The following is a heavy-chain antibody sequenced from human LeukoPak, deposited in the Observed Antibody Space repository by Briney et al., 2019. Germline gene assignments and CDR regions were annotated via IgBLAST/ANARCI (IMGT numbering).Heavy chain of an antibody. CDR2: VSTTGGST. J-gene: IGHJ5*02. D-gene: IGHD5-12*01. Sequence: GGSLRLSCGASSFTFSSYVMSWVRQAPGKGLEWVSTVSTTGGSTYYADSVKGRFTISRDNSKDTLYLQMNSLRAEDTAVYYCARVRRIGASLGWFDPWGQGTLVTVSS. V-gene: IGHV3-23*01. CDR3: ARVRRIGASLGWFDP. CDR1: SFTFSSYV.